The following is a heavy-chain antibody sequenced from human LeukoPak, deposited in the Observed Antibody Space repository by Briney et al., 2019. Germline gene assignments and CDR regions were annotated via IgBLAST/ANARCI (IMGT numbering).Heavy chain of an antibody. J-gene: IGHJ4*02. CDR3: GKYLQTTVGANDY. V-gene: IGHV3-23*01. Sequence: PGGSLRLSCAASGFTFSSYPMNWVRQAPGKGLEWVSVISGSGGATFYGDSVQGRFTISRDNSRDTLYLQMNSLTAEDTAVYYCGKYLQTTVGANDYWGQETLVTVSS. D-gene: IGHD1-26*01. CDR2: ISGSGGAT. CDR1: GFTFSSYP.